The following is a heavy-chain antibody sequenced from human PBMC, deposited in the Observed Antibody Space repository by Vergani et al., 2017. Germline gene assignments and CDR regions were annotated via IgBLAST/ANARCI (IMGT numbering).Heavy chain of an antibody. Sequence: QVQLQESGPGLVKPSQTLSLTCTVSGGSISSGDYYWSRNRQPPGQGLGWIGYISYSGSTYYNPSLKSIITISVETSKNQFSQKLSSVTAADTAVYYCTGGSRAAGYSGPDSWVQGTRVTVSS. J-gene: IGHJ4*02. CDR1: GGSISSGDYY. CDR3: TGGSRAAGYSGPDS. V-gene: IGHV4-30-4*01. CDR2: ISYSGST. D-gene: IGHD6-13*01.